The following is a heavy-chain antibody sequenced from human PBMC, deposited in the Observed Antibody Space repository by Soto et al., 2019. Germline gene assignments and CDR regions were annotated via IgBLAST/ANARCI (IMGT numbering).Heavy chain of an antibody. V-gene: IGHV4-30-4*01. Sequence: QVQLQESGPGLVKPSQTLSLTCTVSGGSISSGDYYWSWIRQPPGKGLEWIGYIYYSGSTYCNPSLKSRVARAVDTSKYLVSLMLSSVTSADTGVYYCARDQAYAMFSFNRAGRFDYWGKGTVVTVSS. CDR1: GGSISSGDYY. CDR2: IYYSGST. CDR3: ARDQAYAMFSFNRAGRFDY. J-gene: IGHJ4*02. D-gene: IGHD3-16*01.